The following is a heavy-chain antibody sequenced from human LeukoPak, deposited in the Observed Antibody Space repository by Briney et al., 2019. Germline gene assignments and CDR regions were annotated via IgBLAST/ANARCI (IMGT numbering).Heavy chain of an antibody. V-gene: IGHV4-59*12. D-gene: IGHD1-26*01. CDR3: ARVPKVGATRGWSRYPHNWFDP. Sequence: PSETLSLTCTVSGGSISSYYWSWIRQPPGKGLEWIGYIYYSGSTNYNPSLKSRVTISVDTSKNQFSLKLSSVTAADTAVYYCARVPKVGATRGWSRYPHNWFDPWGQGTLVTVSS. CDR2: IYYSGST. J-gene: IGHJ5*02. CDR1: GGSISSYY.